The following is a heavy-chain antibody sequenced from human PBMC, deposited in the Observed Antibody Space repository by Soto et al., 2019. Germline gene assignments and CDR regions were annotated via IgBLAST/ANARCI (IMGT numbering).Heavy chain of an antibody. CDR1: GFTFRSFP. CDR2: IIVSGST. J-gene: IGHJ4*02. CDR3: AKEPGVPGRGLDY. V-gene: IGHV3-23*01. Sequence: GGSLRLSCAASGFTFRSFPLAWVRQAPGKGLEWVTTIIVSGSTYYADSVNGRFTISRDNSKNMLYLQMNSLRAEDTAVYYCAKEPGVPGRGLDYWGQGSLVTVSS. D-gene: IGHD3-10*01.